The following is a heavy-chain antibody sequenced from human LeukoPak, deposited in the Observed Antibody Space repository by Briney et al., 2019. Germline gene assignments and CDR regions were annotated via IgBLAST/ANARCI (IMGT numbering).Heavy chain of an antibody. CDR1: GGSMSSGDYY. CDR3: ARWVATGAYYFDY. J-gene: IGHJ4*02. D-gene: IGHD1-14*01. V-gene: IGHV4-30-4*01. Sequence: PSEPLSLTCTVSGGSMSSGDYYWRRIRQPPGKGLAWIGYIYYSGSTYYNPSLKSRITISVDTSKNQFSLKLSSVTAADTAVYYCARWVATGAYYFDYWGQETLVTVSS. CDR2: IYYSGST.